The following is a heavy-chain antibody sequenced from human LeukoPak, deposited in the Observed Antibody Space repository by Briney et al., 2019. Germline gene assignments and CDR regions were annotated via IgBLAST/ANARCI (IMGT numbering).Heavy chain of an antibody. CDR1: GYTLTESS. V-gene: IGHV1-24*01. J-gene: IGHJ4*02. CDR3: ATDYFDPGGYSYGSTFDY. D-gene: IGHD5-18*01. CDR2: FDPEDGET. Sequence: GASVKVSCKVSGYTLTESSMHWVRQVPGKGLEWMGGFDPEDGETIYAQKFQGRVTMTEDTSTDTAYMELGSLRSEDTAVYYCATDYFDPGGYSYGSTFDYWGQGTLVTVSS.